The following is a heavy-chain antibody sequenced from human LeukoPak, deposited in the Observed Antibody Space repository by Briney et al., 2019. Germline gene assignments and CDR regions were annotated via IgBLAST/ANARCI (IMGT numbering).Heavy chain of an antibody. Sequence: PSETLSLTCAVYGGSFSGYYWSWIRQPPGKGLEWIGEINHGGSTNYNPSLKSRVTISVDTSKNRFSLKLSSVTAADTAVYYCASPPYSSSWTAPRYFDYWGQGTLVTVSS. J-gene: IGHJ4*02. CDR3: ASPPYSSSWTAPRYFDY. V-gene: IGHV4-34*01. CDR2: INHGGST. CDR1: GGSFSGYY. D-gene: IGHD6-13*01.